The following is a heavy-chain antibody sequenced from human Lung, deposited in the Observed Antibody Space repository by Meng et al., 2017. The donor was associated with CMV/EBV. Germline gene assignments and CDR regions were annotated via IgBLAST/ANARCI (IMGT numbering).Heavy chain of an antibody. V-gene: IGHV1-2*02. CDR1: GYFFTGYF. Sequence: ASVXVSCKASGYFFTGYFVHWVRQAPGQGLEWMGWINPNSGGTKYTQKFQGRVTMTRDTSISTVYMELSGLRSDDTAMYYCARAQDTTSADYYNYGIDVWGQGTTVTVSS. J-gene: IGHJ6*02. CDR3: ARAQDTTSADYYNYGIDV. D-gene: IGHD1-14*01. CDR2: INPNSGGT.